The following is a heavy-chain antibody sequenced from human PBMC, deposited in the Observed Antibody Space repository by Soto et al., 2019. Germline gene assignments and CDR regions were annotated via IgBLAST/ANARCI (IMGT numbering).Heavy chain of an antibody. D-gene: IGHD5-12*01. CDR3: ARGSYSGYDFAFDI. J-gene: IGHJ3*02. CDR2: IYHSGST. V-gene: IGHV4-30-2*01. CDR1: GGSISSGGYS. Sequence: SETLSLTCAVSGGSISSGGYSWTWIRQPPGKGLEWIGYIYHSGSTYYNPSLKSRVPISVDRSNNQFSLQLSSVTAADTAVYYCARGSYSGYDFAFDIWGQGTMVTVSS.